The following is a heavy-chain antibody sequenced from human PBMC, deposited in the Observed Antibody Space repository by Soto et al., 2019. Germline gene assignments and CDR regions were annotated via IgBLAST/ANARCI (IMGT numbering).Heavy chain of an antibody. V-gene: IGHV1-8*01. CDR2: MNPNSGNT. D-gene: IGHD1-26*01. Sequence: QVQIVQSGAEVKQPGASVKVSCKASGYTFTSYDINWVRKATGQGLEWMGWMNPNSGNTGYAQKFQGRVTMTRNTSISTDYRELIILRSEDTAVYYCAGELNAFDIWGQGTMVNVSS. J-gene: IGHJ3*02. CDR1: GYTFTSYD. CDR3: AGELNAFDI.